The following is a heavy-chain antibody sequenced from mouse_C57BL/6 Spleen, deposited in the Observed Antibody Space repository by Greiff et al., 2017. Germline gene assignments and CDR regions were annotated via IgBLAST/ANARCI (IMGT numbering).Heavy chain of an antibody. Sequence: VQLQQSDAELVKPGASVKISCKVSGYTFTDHTIHWMKQRPDQGLEWIGNIYPSDGTTKYNQKFKGKATLTADNSSSTAYMQLSSLTSEDSEDYFCASANLHLCCGSSLDYWGQGTTVTVSA. CDR2: IYPSDGTT. CDR1: GYTFTDHT. D-gene: IGHD1-1*01. V-gene: IGHV1-78*01. J-gene: IGHJ2*01. CDR3: ASANLHLCCGSSLDY.